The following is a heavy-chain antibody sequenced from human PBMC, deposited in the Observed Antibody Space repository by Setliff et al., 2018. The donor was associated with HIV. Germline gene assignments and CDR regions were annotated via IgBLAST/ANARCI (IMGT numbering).Heavy chain of an antibody. CDR2: IYDSGVT. D-gene: IGHD3-3*01. J-gene: IGHJ1*01. Sequence: PSETLSLTCSVSGATISRHFWSWIRQSPGKGLEWIGTIYDSGVTKYNPSLQTHVRVSVDTSKSHLSLSLTSVTPADTAVYYCTRRQWGTSGYYEFFQQWGQGSLVTVSS. CDR3: TRRQWGTSGYYEFFQQ. CDR1: GATISRHF. V-gene: IGHV4-59*11.